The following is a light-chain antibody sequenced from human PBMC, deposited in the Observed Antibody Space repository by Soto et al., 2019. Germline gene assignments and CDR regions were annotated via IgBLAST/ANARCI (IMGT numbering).Light chain of an antibody. CDR3: NSYTSRSTYV. CDR2: YVT. Sequence: AQTQPASVSGSPGQSITISCTGTSSDVGGFNYVSWYQQHPGKAPKLMIYYVTNRPSGVSYRFSGSKSGNTASLTISGLQAEDEADYYCNSYTSRSTYVFGTGTKVTVL. V-gene: IGLV2-14*03. CDR1: SSDVGGFNY. J-gene: IGLJ1*01.